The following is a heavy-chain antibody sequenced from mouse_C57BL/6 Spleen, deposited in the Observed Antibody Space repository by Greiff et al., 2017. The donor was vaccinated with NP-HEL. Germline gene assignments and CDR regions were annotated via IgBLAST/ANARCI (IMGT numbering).Heavy chain of an antibody. V-gene: IGHV1-80*01. J-gene: IGHJ3*01. D-gene: IGHD1-1*01. CDR2: IYPGDGDT. CDR1: GYAFSSYW. Sequence: VQLQQSGAELVKPGASVKISCKASGYAFSSYWMNWVKQRPGKGLEWIGQIYPGDGDTNYNGKFKGKATLTADKSSSTAYMQLSSLTSEDSAVYFCARIGVTTVVAPFAYWGQGTLVTGSA. CDR3: ARIGVTTVVAPFAY.